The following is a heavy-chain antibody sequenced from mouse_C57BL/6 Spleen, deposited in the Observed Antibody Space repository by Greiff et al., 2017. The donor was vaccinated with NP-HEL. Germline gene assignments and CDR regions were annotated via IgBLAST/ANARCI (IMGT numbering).Heavy chain of an antibody. CDR2: IRLKSDNYAT. CDR1: GFTFSNYW. J-gene: IGHJ3*01. CDR3: TGRYEGAY. Sequence: EVKVEESGGGLVQPGGSMKLSCVASGFTFSNYWMNWVRQSPEKGLEWVAQIRLKSDNYATHYAASVKGRFTISRDDSKSSVYLQMNNLRAEDTGIYYCTGRYEGAYWGQGTLVTVSA. V-gene: IGHV6-3*01. D-gene: IGHD1-1*01.